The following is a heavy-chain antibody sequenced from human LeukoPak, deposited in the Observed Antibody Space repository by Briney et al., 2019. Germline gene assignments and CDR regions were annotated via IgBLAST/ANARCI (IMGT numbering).Heavy chain of an antibody. J-gene: IGHJ6*03. CDR1: GFTFDDYG. V-gene: IGHV3-20*04. D-gene: IGHD3-10*01. Sequence: TGGSLRLSCAASGFTFDDYGMTWVRQAPGKGLEWVSGINWNGVSTGYADSVKGRFTISRDNANNSLYLQMNSLRAEDTALYYCARSPRIIIVRGLISYYYYMDVWGKGTTVTVSS. CDR2: INWNGVST. CDR3: ARSPRIIIVRGLISYYYYMDV.